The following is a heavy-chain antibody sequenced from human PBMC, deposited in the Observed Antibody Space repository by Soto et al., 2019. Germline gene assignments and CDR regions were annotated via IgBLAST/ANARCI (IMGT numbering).Heavy chain of an antibody. V-gene: IGHV3-23*01. Sequence: LRLSCAASGFSFGSYALSWVRQAPGKGLEWVSTISGSDGKTFYADSVKGRFSISRDTSQSTLYLQMNSLRADDTAMYYCARWSYLDYWGQGTRVTVYS. CDR1: GFSFGSYA. J-gene: IGHJ4*02. CDR3: ARWSYLDY. D-gene: IGHD3-3*01. CDR2: ISGSDGKT.